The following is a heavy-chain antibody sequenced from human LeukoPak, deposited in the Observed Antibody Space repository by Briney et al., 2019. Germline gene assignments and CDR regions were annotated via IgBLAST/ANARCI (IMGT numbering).Heavy chain of an antibody. CDR1: GFTVSNNY. Sequence: GGSLRLSCVVSGFTVSNNYMSWVRQAPGKGLEWVANIKQDGSDKYYVDSVKGRFTISRDNAKNSLYLQMNSLRAEDTAVYYCAIIPRAAAGPSARSPFHYWGQGTLVTVSS. J-gene: IGHJ4*02. CDR2: IKQDGSDK. D-gene: IGHD6-13*01. V-gene: IGHV3-7*01. CDR3: AIIPRAAAGPSARSPFHY.